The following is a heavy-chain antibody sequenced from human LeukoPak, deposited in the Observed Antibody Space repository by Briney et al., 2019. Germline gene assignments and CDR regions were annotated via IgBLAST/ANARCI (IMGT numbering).Heavy chain of an antibody. D-gene: IGHD3-10*01. CDR2: FDPEDGET. Sequence: GASVKVSCKVSGYTLTELSMHWVRQAPGKGLEWMGGFDPEDGETIYAQKFQGRVTMTEDTSTDTAYMELSSLRSEDTAVYYCATNRITMVRGVIITSVRFGPWGQGTLVTVSS. J-gene: IGHJ5*02. CDR3: ATNRITMVRGVIITSVRFGP. CDR1: GYTLTELS. V-gene: IGHV1-24*01.